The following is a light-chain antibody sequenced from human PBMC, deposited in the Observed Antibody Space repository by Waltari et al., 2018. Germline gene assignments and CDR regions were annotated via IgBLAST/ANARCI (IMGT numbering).Light chain of an antibody. CDR3: SSYAGTYTGV. Sequence: QSALTQPRSVSESPGQSVTISCTGTSSDVGGYNYISWYQHHPGKAPKLKIYDVTKRPPGFPDRCSASKSGNTASLTISGLRAEDEADYYCSSYAGTYTGVFGGGTKLTVL. V-gene: IGLV2-11*01. CDR2: DVT. J-gene: IGLJ3*02. CDR1: SSDVGGYNY.